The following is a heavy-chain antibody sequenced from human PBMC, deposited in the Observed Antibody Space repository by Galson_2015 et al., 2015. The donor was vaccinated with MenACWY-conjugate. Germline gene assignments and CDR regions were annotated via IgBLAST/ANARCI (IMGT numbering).Heavy chain of an antibody. CDR2: ISYDGSNK. V-gene: IGHV3-30*18. J-gene: IGHJ4*02. CDR3: AKGSMVRGIIITLDY. CDR1: GFTFSSYG. Sequence: SLRLSCAASGFTFSSYGMHWVRQAPGKGLEWVAVISYDGSNKYYADSVKGRFTISRDNPKNTLYLQMNSLRAEDTAVYYCAKGSMVRGIIITLDYWGQGTLVTVSS. D-gene: IGHD3-10*01.